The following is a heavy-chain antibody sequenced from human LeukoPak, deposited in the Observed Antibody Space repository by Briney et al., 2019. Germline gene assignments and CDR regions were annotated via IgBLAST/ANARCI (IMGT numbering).Heavy chain of an antibody. CDR1: GFTFSSYA. D-gene: IGHD4-17*01. CDR3: AKDPTAYYFDY. J-gene: IGHJ4*02. Sequence: GGSLRLSCEASGFTFSSYAMSWARQAPGKGLEWVSTISGIGGSTNYADSVKGRFTISRDNSKNTLYLQMNTLRVEDTAVYYCAKDPTAYYFDYWGQGTLVTVSS. V-gene: IGHV3-23*01. CDR2: ISGIGGST.